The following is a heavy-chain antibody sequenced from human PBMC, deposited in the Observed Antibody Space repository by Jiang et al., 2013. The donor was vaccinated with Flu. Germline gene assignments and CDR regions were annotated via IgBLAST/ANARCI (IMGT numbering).Heavy chain of an antibody. CDR1: GFTFSSYS. CDR3: ARAIDVAAAGTIYFQH. J-gene: IGHJ1*01. D-gene: IGHD6-13*01. CDR2: ISSNGGST. Sequence: AASGFTFSSYSXQWVRQAPGKGLEYIASISSNGGSTYHANSVKGRFTISRDNSKNTLYLQMGGVRAEDMAVYYCARAIDVAAAGTIYFQHWGQGTLVTVSS. V-gene: IGHV3-64*01.